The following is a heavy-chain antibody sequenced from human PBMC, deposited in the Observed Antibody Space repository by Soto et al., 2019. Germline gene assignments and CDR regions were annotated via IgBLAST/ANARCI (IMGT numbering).Heavy chain of an antibody. CDR3: ARDRGGITVSSKPLGEWFDP. V-gene: IGHV4-59*01. Sequence: PSETLSLTFTVSGVSIDNFFWSGILQTPGQGLEWLGYVSHGGAAAYVSEGETTSYNPSLESRATISLDLPKNQFSLKLTSVTAADTAVYYCARDRGGITVSSKPLGEWFDPWGQGTLVTVS. CDR1: GVSIDNFF. J-gene: IGHJ5*02. CDR2: VSHGGAAAYVSEGETT. D-gene: IGHD3-16*01.